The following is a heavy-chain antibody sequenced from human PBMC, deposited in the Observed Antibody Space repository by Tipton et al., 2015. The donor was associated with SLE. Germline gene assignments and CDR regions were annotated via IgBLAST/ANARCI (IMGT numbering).Heavy chain of an antibody. CDR3: ARLSPLWFGEYTEY. J-gene: IGHJ4*02. D-gene: IGHD3-10*01. V-gene: IGHV4-39*07. Sequence: TLSLTCTVSGGTIRSSAYYWGWIRQPPGKGLEWVGSIHFSGSTHYTSSLGSRVTISIDTSKNEFSLNLRSVTATDTAVYYCARLSPLWFGEYTEYWGQGTLVTVTS. CDR1: GGTIRSSAYY. CDR2: IHFSGST.